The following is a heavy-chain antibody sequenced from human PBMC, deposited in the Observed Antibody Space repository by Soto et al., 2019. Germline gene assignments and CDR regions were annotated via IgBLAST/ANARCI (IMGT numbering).Heavy chain of an antibody. CDR1: GFIFSSYA. Sequence: VRLLESGGVLVQPGGSLRLSCTASGFIFSSYAMSWVRQAPGKGLEWVAVISGSGGLTYYADSVEGRFTISRDNLQNTLYLQMNSLRVEDTAVYHCVKDWRVGIPRGDYWGQGSLVTVSS. CDR3: VKDWRVGIPRGDY. D-gene: IGHD1-26*01. V-gene: IGHV3-23*01. J-gene: IGHJ4*02. CDR2: ISGSGGLT.